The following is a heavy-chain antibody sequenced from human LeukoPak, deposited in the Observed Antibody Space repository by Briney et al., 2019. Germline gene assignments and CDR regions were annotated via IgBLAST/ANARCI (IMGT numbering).Heavy chain of an antibody. J-gene: IGHJ2*01. CDR1: GFTLTSSA. CDR2: IVVGSGNT. V-gene: IGHV1-58*02. D-gene: IGHD2-2*01. Sequence: SVKVSCKASGFTLTSSAMQWVRQARGQRLEWIGWIVVGSGNTNYAQKFQERVTITRDMSTSTAYMELSSLRSEDTAVYYCAATLCRGTSCYFRYWYFDLWGRGTLVTVSS. CDR3: AATLCRGTSCYFRYWYFDL.